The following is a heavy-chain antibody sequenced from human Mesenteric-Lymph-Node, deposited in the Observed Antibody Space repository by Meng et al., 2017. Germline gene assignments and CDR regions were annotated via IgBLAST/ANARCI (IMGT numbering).Heavy chain of an antibody. CDR1: GGSISSYY. Sequence: SETLSLTCTVSGGSISSYYWSWIRQPAGKGLEWIGYIYYSGSTNYNPSLKSRVTISVDTSKNQFSLKLSSVTAADTAVYYCARAGAVAALIDYWGQGTLVTVSS. D-gene: IGHD6-19*01. J-gene: IGHJ4*02. V-gene: IGHV4-59*01. CDR3: ARAGAVAALIDY. CDR2: IYYSGST.